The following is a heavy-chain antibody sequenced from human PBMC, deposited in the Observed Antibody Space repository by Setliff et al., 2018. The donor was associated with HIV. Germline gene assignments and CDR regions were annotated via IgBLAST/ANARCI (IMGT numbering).Heavy chain of an antibody. CDR2: ISSSGNT. Sequence: SETLSLTCTVSGGSISSTSYYWGWIRQPPGTGLEWIGSISSSGNTYCNPSLKSRVTTSVDTPKNQFSLKLNSVTAADTAVYYCAKTIGRYFDIFDNWGQGTPVTVSS. CDR1: GGSISSTSYY. V-gene: IGHV4-39*01. CDR3: AKTIGRYFDIFDN. D-gene: IGHD3-9*01. J-gene: IGHJ4*02.